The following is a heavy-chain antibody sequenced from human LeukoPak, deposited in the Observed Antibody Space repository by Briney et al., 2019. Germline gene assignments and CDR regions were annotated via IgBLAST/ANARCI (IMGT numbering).Heavy chain of an antibody. J-gene: IGHJ5*02. CDR2: ISGSSYTT. CDR3: ARDSLGWNWFDP. CDR1: GFAFSSYA. V-gene: IGHV3-23*01. Sequence: GGSLRLSCAASGFAFSSYAMSWVRQAPGKGPEWVSSISGSSYTTYYADSVKGRFTISRDNSKNTLYLQMNSLRAEDTAVYYCARDSLGWNWFDPWGQGTLVTVSS.